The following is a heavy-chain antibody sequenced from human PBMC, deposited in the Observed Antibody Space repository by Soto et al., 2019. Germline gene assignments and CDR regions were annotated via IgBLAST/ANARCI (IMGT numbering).Heavy chain of an antibody. CDR3: ARGRRLTMVRGATGNYYMDV. J-gene: IGHJ6*03. V-gene: IGHV4-34*01. D-gene: IGHD3-10*01. Sequence: SETLSLTCAVYGGSFSGYYWSWIRQPPGKGLEWIGEINHSGSTNYNPSLKSRVTISVDTSKNQFSLKLSSVTAADTAVYYCARGRRLTMVRGATGNYYMDVWGKGTTVTVSS. CDR1: GGSFSGYY. CDR2: INHSGST.